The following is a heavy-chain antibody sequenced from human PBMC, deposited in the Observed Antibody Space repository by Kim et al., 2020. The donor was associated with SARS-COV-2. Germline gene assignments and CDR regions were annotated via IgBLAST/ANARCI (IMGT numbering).Heavy chain of an antibody. V-gene: IGHV1-2*02. J-gene: IGHJ4*02. D-gene: IGHD2-15*01. Sequence: ASVKVSCKASGYIFSGYFLHWVRQAPGQGLEWMGGIHPNSGATSYAHKFQGRVTMTRDMSINTAYMDLSGLRSDDTAVYYCTKGGGASTCSQSASWGQGTLVIVSS. CDR1: GYIFSGYF. CDR3: TKGGGASTCSQSAS. CDR2: IHPNSGAT.